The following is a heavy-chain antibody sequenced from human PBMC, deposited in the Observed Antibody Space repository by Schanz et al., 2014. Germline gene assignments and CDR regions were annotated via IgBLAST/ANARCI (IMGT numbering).Heavy chain of an antibody. D-gene: IGHD6-19*01. V-gene: IGHV3-53*01. CDR3: AKCIGWYGRCAFDI. J-gene: IGHJ3*02. Sequence: EVQLVESGGGLIQPGGSLRLSCAASGFTVSSNYMSWVRQAPGKGLEWVAVYSGGSTFYTDSVKGRFTISRDNSKNTLYLQMNSLIAADTXVYYCAKCIGWYGRCAFDIWGQGTMVTVSS. CDR2: YSGGST. CDR1: GFTVSSNY.